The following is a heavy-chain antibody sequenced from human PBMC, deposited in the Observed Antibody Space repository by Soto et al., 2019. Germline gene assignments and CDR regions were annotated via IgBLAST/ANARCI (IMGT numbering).Heavy chain of an antibody. CDR3: AMSIAARGGFDY. J-gene: IGHJ4*02. Sequence: QVQLQESGPGLVKRSQTLSLTCTVSGGSISSGGYYWSWNRQHPGKGLEWIGYIYYSGSTYYNPSLMSRVTISVDTSKNQFSLKLSSVTAADTAVYYCAMSIAARGGFDYWGQGTLVTVSS. D-gene: IGHD6-6*01. V-gene: IGHV4-31*03. CDR1: GGSISSGGYY. CDR2: IYYSGST.